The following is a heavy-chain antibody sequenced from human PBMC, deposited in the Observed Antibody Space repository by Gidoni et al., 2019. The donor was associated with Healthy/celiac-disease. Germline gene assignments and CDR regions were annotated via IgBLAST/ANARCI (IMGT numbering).Heavy chain of an antibody. Sequence: QVQLVASGGGVVQPGRSLRLSCAASGFTFSSYGMHWVRPAPGKGLEWVAVISYDGSNKYYADSVKGRFTISRDNSKNTLYLQMNSLRAEDTAVYYCAKEGGGYSGYGYFDYWGQGTLVTVSS. V-gene: IGHV3-30*18. D-gene: IGHD5-12*01. CDR3: AKEGGGYSGYGYFDY. CDR2: ISYDGSNK. CDR1: GFTFSSYG. J-gene: IGHJ4*02.